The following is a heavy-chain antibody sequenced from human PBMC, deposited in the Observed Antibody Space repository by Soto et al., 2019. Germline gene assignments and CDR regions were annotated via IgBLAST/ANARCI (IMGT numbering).Heavy chain of an antibody. CDR3: ATIRRIAVAGPLAFDI. CDR1: GYTLTELS. D-gene: IGHD6-19*01. J-gene: IGHJ3*02. CDR2: FDPEDGET. Sequence: ASVKVSCQVSGYTLTELSMHWVRQAPGKGLEWMGGFDPEDGETIYAQKFQGRVTMTEDTSTDTAYMELSSLRSEDTAVYYCATIRRIAVAGPLAFDIWGQGTMVTVSS. V-gene: IGHV1-24*01.